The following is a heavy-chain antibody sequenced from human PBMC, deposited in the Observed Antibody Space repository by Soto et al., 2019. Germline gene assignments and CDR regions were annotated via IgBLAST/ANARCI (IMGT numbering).Heavy chain of an antibody. CDR3: ATLGDYGDYELGY. CDR1: GFTFSSYW. J-gene: IGHJ4*02. D-gene: IGHD4-17*01. Sequence: EVQLVESGGGLVQPGGSLRLSCAASGFTFSSYWMSWVRQAPGKGLEWVANIKQDGSEKYYVDSVKGRFTISRDNAKNSLYLQMNSLRAEDTAVYYCATLGDYGDYELGYWGQGTLVTVSS. V-gene: IGHV3-7*03. CDR2: IKQDGSEK.